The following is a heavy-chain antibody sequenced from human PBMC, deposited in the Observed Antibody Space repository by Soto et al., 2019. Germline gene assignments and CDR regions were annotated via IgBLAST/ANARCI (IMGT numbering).Heavy chain of an antibody. CDR2: IYYSGST. CDR1: GGSISSGDYY. V-gene: IGHV4-30-4*01. Sequence: SETLSLTCTVSGGSISSGDYYWSWIRQPPGKGLEWIGYIYYSGSTYYNPSLKSRVTISVDTSKNQFSLKLSSVTAADTAVYYCARVVVATIGPPNWFDPWGQGTLVTVSS. J-gene: IGHJ5*02. D-gene: IGHD5-12*01. CDR3: ARVVVATIGPPNWFDP.